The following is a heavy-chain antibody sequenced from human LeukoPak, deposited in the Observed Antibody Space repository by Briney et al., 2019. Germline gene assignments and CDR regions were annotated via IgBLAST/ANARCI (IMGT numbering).Heavy chain of an antibody. CDR2: ISSSSSYI. J-gene: IGHJ4*02. CDR1: GFTFSSYS. Sequence: GGSLRLSCAASGFTFSSYSMNWVRQAPGKGLEWVSSISSSSSYIYYADSVKGRFTISRDNAKNSLYLQMNSLRAKDTAVYYCARGRLASDLPVATSYYFDYWGQGTLVTVSS. V-gene: IGHV3-21*01. D-gene: IGHD1-1*01. CDR3: ARGRLASDLPVATSYYFDY.